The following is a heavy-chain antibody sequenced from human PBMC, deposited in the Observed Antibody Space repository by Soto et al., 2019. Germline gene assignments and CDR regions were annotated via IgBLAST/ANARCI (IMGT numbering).Heavy chain of an antibody. CDR3: ARVYCSGGSCYGIDY. V-gene: IGHV1-46*01. Sequence: ASVKVSCKASGYTFTSTWMHWVRQAPGQGLEWMGIINPSGGSTSYAQKFQGRVTMTRDTSTSTVYMELSSLRSEDTAVYYCARVYCSGGSCYGIDYWGQGTLVTVSS. J-gene: IGHJ4*02. D-gene: IGHD2-15*01. CDR2: INPSGGST. CDR1: GYTFTSTW.